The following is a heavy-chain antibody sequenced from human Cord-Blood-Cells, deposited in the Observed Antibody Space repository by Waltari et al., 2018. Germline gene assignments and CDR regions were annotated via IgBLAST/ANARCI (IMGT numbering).Heavy chain of an antibody. CDR2: VSADNGNT. CDR3: ARDASGSYYYYYMDV. J-gene: IGHJ6*03. V-gene: IGHV1-18*01. D-gene: IGHD1-26*01. CDR1: GYTFTSYG. Sequence: QVQLVQSGAEVKKPGASVKVSCKASGYTFTSYGISWVRQAPGQGLEWMGWVSADNGNTNYAQKLQGRVTMTTDTSTSTAYMGLRSLRSDDTAVYYCARDASGSYYYYYMDVWGKGTTVTVSS.